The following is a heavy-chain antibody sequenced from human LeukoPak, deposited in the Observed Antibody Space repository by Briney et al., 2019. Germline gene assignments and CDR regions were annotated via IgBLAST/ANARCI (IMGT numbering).Heavy chain of an antibody. CDR2: INHSGNI. J-gene: IGHJ6*02. CDR3: ASGNYYGNSGYFLKHGMDV. Sequence: KSSETLSLTCAVYGESFSGIHWIWIRQPPEKGLEWIGEINHSGNINYNPSLMSRATISVDTSKNQFSLNLTSVTAADTAVYYCASGNYYGNSGYFLKHGMDVWGQGTTVTVSS. CDR1: GESFSGIH. D-gene: IGHD3-22*01. V-gene: IGHV4-34*01.